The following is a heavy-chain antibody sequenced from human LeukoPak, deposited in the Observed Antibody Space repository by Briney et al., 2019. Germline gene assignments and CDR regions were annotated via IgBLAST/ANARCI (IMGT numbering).Heavy chain of an antibody. CDR1: GYTFTSYD. CDR3: AIGYSYGYPIDY. Sequence: ASVKVSCTASGYTFTSYDINWVRQATGHGLEWMGWMNPNSGNTGYAQKFQGRVTMTRNTSISTAYMELSSLRSEDTAVYYCAIGYSYGYPIDYWGQGTLVTVSS. V-gene: IGHV1-8*01. CDR2: MNPNSGNT. J-gene: IGHJ4*02. D-gene: IGHD5-18*01.